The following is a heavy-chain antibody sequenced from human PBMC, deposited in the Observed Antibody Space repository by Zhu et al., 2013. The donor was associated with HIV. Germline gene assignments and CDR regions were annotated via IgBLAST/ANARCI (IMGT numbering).Heavy chain of an antibody. D-gene: IGHD3-3*01. CDR3: ARGRTFGVGRLNWFDP. Sequence: QVQLVQSGAEVKKPGASVKVSCKASGYTFATYDINWVRQAPGQGLEWMGWMNPSSGNTGYAQNFQGRITITRNNSISTAFMDLSNLTSEDTAVYYCARGRTFGVGRLNWFDPWGQGNPGHRLL. CDR1: GYTFATYD. CDR2: MNPSSGNT. J-gene: IGHJ5*02. V-gene: IGHV1-8*03.